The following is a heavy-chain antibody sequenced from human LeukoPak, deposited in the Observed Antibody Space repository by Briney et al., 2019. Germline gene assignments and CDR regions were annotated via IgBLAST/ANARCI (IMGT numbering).Heavy chain of an antibody. CDR2: ISSSSSTI. V-gene: IGHV3-48*01. Sequence: GGSLRLSCAASGFTFSSYSMNWVRQAPGKGLEWVSYISSSSSTIYYADSVKGRFTISRDNAKNSLYLQMNSLRAEDTAVYYCARGGVHYDILTGYLSPIDYWGQGTLVTVSS. CDR3: ARGGVHYDILTGYLSPIDY. D-gene: IGHD3-9*01. CDR1: GFTFSSYS. J-gene: IGHJ4*02.